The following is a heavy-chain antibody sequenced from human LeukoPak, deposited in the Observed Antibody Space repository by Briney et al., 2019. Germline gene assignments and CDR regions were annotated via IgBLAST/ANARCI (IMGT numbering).Heavy chain of an antibody. CDR2: ISAYNGNT. D-gene: IGHD6-13*01. J-gene: IGHJ4*02. Sequence: GASVKVSCKASGYTFTSYGISWVRQAPGQGLEWMVCISAYNGNTNYAQNLQDRVFMNTDTSTSTAYMELRSLRSDDTAVYYCARYPLSYSGNWHYYFDYWGQGTLVTVSS. V-gene: IGHV1-18*04. CDR1: GYTFTSYG. CDR3: ARYPLSYSGNWHYYFDY.